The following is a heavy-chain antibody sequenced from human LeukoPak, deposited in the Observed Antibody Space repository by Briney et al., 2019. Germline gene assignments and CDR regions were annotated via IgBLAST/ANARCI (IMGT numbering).Heavy chain of an antibody. CDR3: AKSGQLDY. J-gene: IGHJ4*02. V-gene: IGHV3-23*01. CDR2: ISNSGGIT. D-gene: IGHD6-25*01. Sequence: PGGSLRLSCAASGFTFSSYAMSWVRQAPGKGVEWVSVISNSGGITYYADSVKGRFTISRDNSKNMLYLQMNSLTVEDTAVYYCAKSGQLDYWGQGTLVTVSS. CDR1: GFTFSSYA.